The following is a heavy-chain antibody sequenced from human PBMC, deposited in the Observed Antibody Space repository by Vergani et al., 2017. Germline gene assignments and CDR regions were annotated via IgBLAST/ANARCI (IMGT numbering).Heavy chain of an antibody. Sequence: QVQLVQSGAEVKKPGASVKVSCKASGYTFTDYFMHWVRQAPGQGLEWIGWINPNSGGTNYAQKFQGRVTMTRDTSISTAYMERSNLRSDETAVYYCARVGTSSNRDYLDYWGQGTLVTVSS. CDR2: INPNSGGT. V-gene: IGHV1-2*02. CDR3: ARVGTSSNRDYLDY. D-gene: IGHD2-2*01. J-gene: IGHJ4*02. CDR1: GYTFTDYF.